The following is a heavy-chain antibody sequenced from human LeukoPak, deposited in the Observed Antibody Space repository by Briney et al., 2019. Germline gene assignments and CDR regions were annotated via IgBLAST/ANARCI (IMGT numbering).Heavy chain of an antibody. J-gene: IGHJ3*02. CDR2: IYSSGST. CDR3: ARRDIVVVPAAGTNDAFDI. D-gene: IGHD2-2*01. Sequence: SETLSLTCTVSGGSISSYYWSWIRKPPGKGLEWIGYIYSSGSTNYNPSLKSRVTVSVDTSKNRFSLKLSSVTAADTAVYYCARRDIVVVPAAGTNDAFDIWGQGTMVTVSS. V-gene: IGHV4-59*08. CDR1: GGSISSYY.